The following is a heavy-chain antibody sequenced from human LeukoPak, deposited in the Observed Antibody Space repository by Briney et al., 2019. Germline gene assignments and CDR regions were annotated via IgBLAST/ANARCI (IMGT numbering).Heavy chain of an antibody. CDR2: ISGSGGST. CDR1: GFTFSRFW. V-gene: IGHV3-23*01. Sequence: GGSLRLSCAASGFTFSRFWMTWVRQAPGKGLEWVSAISGSGGSTYYADSVKGRFTISRDNSKNTLYLQMNSLRAEDTAVYYCAKDIVVVTSGVNAFDIWGQGTMVTVSS. J-gene: IGHJ3*02. CDR3: AKDIVVVTSGVNAFDI. D-gene: IGHD2-21*02.